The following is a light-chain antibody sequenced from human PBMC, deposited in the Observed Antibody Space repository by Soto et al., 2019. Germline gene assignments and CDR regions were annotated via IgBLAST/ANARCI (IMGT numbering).Light chain of an antibody. V-gene: IGKV4-1*01. CDR2: WAS. CDR3: QQYHSAPQS. J-gene: IGKJ1*01. Sequence: DIVMTQSPDSLAVSLGERATINCKSSQSVLYSPNNKNYLAWYQQKPGQPPKLLIYWASTRESGVPDRFSGSGSGTDFTLTISSLQAEDVAFYYCQQYHSAPQSFGQGIKVEIK. CDR1: QSVLYSPNNKNY.